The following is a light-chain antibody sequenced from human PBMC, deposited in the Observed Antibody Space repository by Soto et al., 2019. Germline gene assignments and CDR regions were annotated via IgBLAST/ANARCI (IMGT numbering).Light chain of an antibody. CDR3: QQYTNWPGT. CDR1: QSVNTK. CDR2: GAS. Sequence: EIVMTQSPATLSVSPGERATLSCRASQSVNTKLAWYQQIPCQAPRLLVYGASTRATGIAARFSGSGSGTDFTLTISSLQAEDSAVYYCQQYTNWPGTFGQGTKVELK. V-gene: IGKV3-15*01. J-gene: IGKJ1*01.